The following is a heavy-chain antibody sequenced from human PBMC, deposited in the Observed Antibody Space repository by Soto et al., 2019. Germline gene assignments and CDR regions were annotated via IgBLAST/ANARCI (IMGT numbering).Heavy chain of an antibody. CDR2: IIPTSGTA. CDR1: GGTFSSDA. CDR3: ARGQGYCSGGICYYYYYGMDV. Sequence: GASVKVSCKASGGTFSSDAFSWVRQAPGQGLEWMGGIIPTSGTANYAQKFQGRATITADESMSTAYMELSSLTSEDTAVYFCARGQGYCSGGICYYYYYGMDVWGQGTTVTVSS. D-gene: IGHD2-15*01. J-gene: IGHJ6*02. V-gene: IGHV1-69*13.